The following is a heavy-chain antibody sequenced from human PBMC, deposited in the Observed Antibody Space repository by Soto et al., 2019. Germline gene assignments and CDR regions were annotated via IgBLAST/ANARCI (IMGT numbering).Heavy chain of an antibody. Sequence: GESLKISCKGSGYSFTSYWIGWVRQMPGKGLEWMGIIYPGDSDTRYSPSFQGQVTISADKSISTAYLQWSSLKASDTAMYYCARLYTMDYYYYYMDVWGKGTTVTVSS. CDR1: GYSFTSYW. D-gene: IGHD2-2*02. CDR3: ARLYTMDYYYYYMDV. J-gene: IGHJ6*03. V-gene: IGHV5-51*01. CDR2: IYPGDSDT.